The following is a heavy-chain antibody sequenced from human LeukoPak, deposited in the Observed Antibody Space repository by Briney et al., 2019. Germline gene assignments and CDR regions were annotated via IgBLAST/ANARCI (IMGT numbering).Heavy chain of an antibody. V-gene: IGHV3-74*03. J-gene: IGHJ4*02. CDR1: GFTFSNHW. Sequence: GGSLRLSCAASGFTFSNHWMHWVRQAPGKGLVWVSRIDERGSNAMYADSVKGRFSISRGNAKNTVNLQMNSLRAEDTGVYYCIRDEALWRLDYWGQGTLVTVSS. D-gene: IGHD2-21*01. CDR2: IDERGSNA. CDR3: IRDEALWRLDY.